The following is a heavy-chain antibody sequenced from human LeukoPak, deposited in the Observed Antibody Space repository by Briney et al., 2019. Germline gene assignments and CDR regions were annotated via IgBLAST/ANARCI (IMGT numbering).Heavy chain of an antibody. J-gene: IGHJ5*02. V-gene: IGHV1-69*13. D-gene: IGHD2-2*01. CDR2: IIPIFGTA. Sequence: SVKVSCKASGGTFSSYAISWVRQAPGQGLEWMGGIIPIFGTANYAQKFQGRVTITADESTSTAYMELSSLRSEDTAVYYCATDESARYCSSTSCYSGFDPWGQGTLVTVSS. CDR1: GGTFSSYA. CDR3: ATDESARYCSSTSCYSGFDP.